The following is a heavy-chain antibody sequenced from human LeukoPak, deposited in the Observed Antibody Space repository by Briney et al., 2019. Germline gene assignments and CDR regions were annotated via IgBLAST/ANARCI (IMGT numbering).Heavy chain of an antibody. J-gene: IGHJ3*02. CDR1: GFTFSSYA. V-gene: IGHV3-23*01. CDR2: ISGSGGST. Sequence: PGGSLRLSCAASGFTFSSYAMSWVRQAPGKGLEWVSAISGSGGSTYHADSVKGRFTISRDNSKNTLYLQMNSLRAEDTAVYYCAKSSRAWTNAFDIWGQGTMVTVSS. D-gene: IGHD1-1*01. CDR3: AKSSRAWTNAFDI.